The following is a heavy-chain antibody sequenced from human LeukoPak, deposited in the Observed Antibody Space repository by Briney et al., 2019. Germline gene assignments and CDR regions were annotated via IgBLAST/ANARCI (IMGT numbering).Heavy chain of an antibody. Sequence: GGSLRLSCKGTGFIFSDYFVSWIRQAPGKGLEWIAYISTRGNFIFYSDSVKGRFTISRDDAKNSLYLQMNSLKDADTAVYYCARGLSDGVTYAFGIWGQGTMVTVSS. CDR2: ISTRGNFI. V-gene: IGHV3-11*01. CDR1: GFIFSDYF. D-gene: IGHD3-3*01. J-gene: IGHJ3*02. CDR3: ARGLSDGVTYAFGI.